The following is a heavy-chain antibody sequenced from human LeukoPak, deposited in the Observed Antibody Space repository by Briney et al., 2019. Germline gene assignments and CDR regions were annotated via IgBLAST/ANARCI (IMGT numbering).Heavy chain of an antibody. CDR2: ISYDGSNK. J-gene: IGHJ5*02. Sequence: QPGGSLRLSCAASGFTFSSYAMHWVRQAPGKRLEWVAVISYDGSNKYYADSVKGRFTISRDNSKNTLFLQMNTLRAEDTAVFYCARGDKQLVFNRNKGGFDPWGQGTLVTVSS. CDR1: GFTFSSYA. D-gene: IGHD6-13*01. CDR3: ARGDKQLVFNRNKGGFDP. V-gene: IGHV3-30*04.